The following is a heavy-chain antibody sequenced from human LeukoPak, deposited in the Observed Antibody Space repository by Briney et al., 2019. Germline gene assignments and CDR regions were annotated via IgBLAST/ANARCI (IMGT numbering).Heavy chain of an antibody. Sequence: KPSETLSLTCTVSGGSISSGGYYWSWIRQHPGKGLEWIGYIYYSGSTYYNPSLKSRVTISVDTSKNQFSLKLSSVTAADTAVYYCARETTHYDRSGYYLDDWGQGTLVTVSS. CDR2: IYYSGST. D-gene: IGHD3-22*01. V-gene: IGHV4-31*03. J-gene: IGHJ4*02. CDR1: GGSISSGGYY. CDR3: ARETTHYDRSGYYLDD.